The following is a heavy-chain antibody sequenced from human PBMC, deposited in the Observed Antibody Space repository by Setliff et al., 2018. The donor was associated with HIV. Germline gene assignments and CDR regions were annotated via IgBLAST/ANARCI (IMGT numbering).Heavy chain of an antibody. CDR3: ARHGVDDTSANYFRFGVHDH. J-gene: IGHJ4*02. CDR1: GGSVSSSSSY. D-gene: IGHD3-22*01. Sequence: PSETLSLTCTVSGGSVSSSSSYWGWIRQPPGKGLEWIGNVCYSRSSYYNPSLRSRVTISVDTSKNQFSLKLSSVTAADTAVYYCARHGVDDTSANYFRFGVHDHWGQGTLSPSPQ. V-gene: IGHV4-39*01. CDR2: VCYSRSS.